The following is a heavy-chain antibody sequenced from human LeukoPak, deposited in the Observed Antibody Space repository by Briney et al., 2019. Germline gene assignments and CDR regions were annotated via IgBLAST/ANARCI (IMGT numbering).Heavy chain of an antibody. CDR2: INQDGSEE. V-gene: IGHV3-7*01. CDR1: GFTFSIYT. D-gene: IGHD5-12*01. Sequence: GGSLRLSCAASGFTFSIYTMHWVRQVPGKGLEWVAHINQDGSEEHYMDSVKARFTISRDNAKNSLSLQMNSLRAEDTAVYYCVRDGGVSGYDLLDYWGQGTLVTVSS. J-gene: IGHJ4*02. CDR3: VRDGGVSGYDLLDY.